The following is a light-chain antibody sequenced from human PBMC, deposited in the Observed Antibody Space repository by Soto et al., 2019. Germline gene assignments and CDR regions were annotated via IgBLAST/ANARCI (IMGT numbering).Light chain of an antibody. CDR2: DVS. CDR3: SSYISSITLNV. CDR1: SSDVGGYNY. J-gene: IGLJ1*01. V-gene: IGLV2-14*01. Sequence: QSVLTQPASVSGSPGQSITISCTGTSSDVGGYNYVSWYQQHPGKAPKLTIYDVSKRPSGVSNRFSGSKSGNTASLTISGLQAEDEADYYCSSYISSITLNVFGTGTKVTVL.